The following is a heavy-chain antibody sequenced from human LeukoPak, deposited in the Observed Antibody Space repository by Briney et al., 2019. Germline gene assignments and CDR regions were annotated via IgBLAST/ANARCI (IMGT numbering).Heavy chain of an antibody. CDR2: ISGSGGST. Sequence: PGGSLRLSCAAPGFTFSSYAMSWVRQAPGKGLEWVSAISGSGGSTYYADSVKGRFTISRDNSKNTLYLQMNSLRAEDTAVYYCAAISYYYDSSGWGQFDYWGQGTLVTVSS. CDR1: GFTFSSYA. V-gene: IGHV3-23*01. J-gene: IGHJ4*02. CDR3: AAISYYYDSSGWGQFDY. D-gene: IGHD3-22*01.